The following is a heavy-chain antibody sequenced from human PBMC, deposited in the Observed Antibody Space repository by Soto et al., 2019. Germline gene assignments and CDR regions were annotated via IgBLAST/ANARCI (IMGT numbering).Heavy chain of an antibody. CDR2: INHSGST. J-gene: IGHJ4*01. CDR1: GGSFSGYY. D-gene: IGHD2-8*02. CDR3: ARDKITGLFDY. Sequence: QVQLQQWGAGLLKPSETLSLTCAVYGGSFSGYYWTWIRQPPGTGLEWIGEINHSGSTNYNPSLKSRVTISVDTPKNQFSLKLTSVTAADTAVYYCARDKITGLFDYWGHGTLVTVSS. V-gene: IGHV4-34*01.